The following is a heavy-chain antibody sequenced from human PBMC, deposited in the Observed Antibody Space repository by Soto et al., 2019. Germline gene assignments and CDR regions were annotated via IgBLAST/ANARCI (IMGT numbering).Heavy chain of an antibody. CDR1: GFTFSSYA. V-gene: IGHV3-23*01. J-gene: IGHJ3*02. Sequence: EVQLLESGGGLVQPGGSLRLSCAASGFTFSSYAMSWVRQAPGNGLEWVSAISGSGGSTYYADSVKGRFTISRDNSKNTLYLQMNSLRAEDTAVYYCAIAPLSGSQNDAFDIWGQGTMVTVSS. D-gene: IGHD3-10*01. CDR3: AIAPLSGSQNDAFDI. CDR2: ISGSGGST.